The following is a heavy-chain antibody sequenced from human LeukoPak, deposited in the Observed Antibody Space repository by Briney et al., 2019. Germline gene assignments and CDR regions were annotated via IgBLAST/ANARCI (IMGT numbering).Heavy chain of an antibody. Sequence: PGGSLRLSCAASGFTFSSYGMHWVRQAPGKGLEWVAFIRYDGSSNYYADSVKGRFTISRDNAKNSLYLQMNSLRAEDTAVYYCTKGRSNHYWGQGTLVTVAT. CDR3: TKGRSNHY. CDR1: GFTFSSYG. D-gene: IGHD3-10*01. V-gene: IGHV3-30*02. J-gene: IGHJ4*02. CDR2: IRYDGSSN.